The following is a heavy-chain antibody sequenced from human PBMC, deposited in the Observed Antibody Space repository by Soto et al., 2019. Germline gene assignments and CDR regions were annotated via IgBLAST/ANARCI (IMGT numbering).Heavy chain of an antibody. V-gene: IGHV1-18*04. D-gene: IGHD4-17*01. Sequence: QVQLVQSGAEVKKPGASVKVSCKASGYTFTSYGISWVRQAPGQGLEWMGWISAYNGNTNYAQKLQGRGTMTTDTATSTDYMELRSLRSDDTAVYYCARRYGDYGYYGMDVWGQGTTVTVSS. CDR3: ARRYGDYGYYGMDV. CDR2: ISAYNGNT. J-gene: IGHJ6*02. CDR1: GYTFTSYG.